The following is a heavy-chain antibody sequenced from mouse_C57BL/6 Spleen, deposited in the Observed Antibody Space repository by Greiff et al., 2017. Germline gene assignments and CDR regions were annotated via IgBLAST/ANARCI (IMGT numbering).Heavy chain of an antibody. J-gene: IGHJ2*01. Sequence: QVQLQQPGAELVMPGASVKLSCKASGYTFTSYWMHWVKQRPGQGLEWIGEIDPSDSYTNYNQKFKGKSTLTVDKSSSTAYMKLSSLTSEDAAVYDCARGIDYWGQGTTLTVSS. CDR1: GYTFTSYW. CDR3: ARGIDY. V-gene: IGHV1-69*01. CDR2: IDPSDSYT.